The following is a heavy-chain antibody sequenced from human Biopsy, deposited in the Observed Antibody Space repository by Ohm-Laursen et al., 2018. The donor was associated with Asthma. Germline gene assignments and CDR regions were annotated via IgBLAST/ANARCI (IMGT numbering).Heavy chain of an antibody. CDR1: GFSFSNFA. Sequence: SLRLSCTASGFSFSNFAIHWVRQAPGKGLEWVSSITGSGGFTYYADSVKGRFTISRDKSENTLYLQMNSLRAEDTAVYYCAGGDSSNWSHYYFDYWGQGTLVTVSS. CDR2: ITGSGGFT. CDR3: AGGDSSNWSHYYFDY. V-gene: IGHV3-23*01. J-gene: IGHJ4*02. D-gene: IGHD3-22*01.